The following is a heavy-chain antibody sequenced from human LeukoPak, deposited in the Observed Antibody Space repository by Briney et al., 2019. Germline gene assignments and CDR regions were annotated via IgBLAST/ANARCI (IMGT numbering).Heavy chain of an antibody. D-gene: IGHD3-16*02. J-gene: IGHJ6*03. Sequence: PGGSLRLSCATSGFTFSNYGVHWVRQAPGKGLEWVSYISSSSGNIYYADSVKGRFTISRDNAKTSLYLQMNSLRAEDTALYCCARDRGGIGYYMDVWGKGTTVTVSS. CDR2: ISSSSGNI. CDR3: ARDRGGIGYYMDV. V-gene: IGHV3-48*04. CDR1: GFTFSNYG.